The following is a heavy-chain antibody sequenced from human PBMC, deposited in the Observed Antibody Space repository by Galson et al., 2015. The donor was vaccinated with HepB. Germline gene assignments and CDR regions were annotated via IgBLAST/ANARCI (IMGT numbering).Heavy chain of an antibody. D-gene: IGHD5-24*01. CDR3: ASEGPRGGYTGF. J-gene: IGHJ4*02. V-gene: IGHV1-18*01. CDR2: VGPDNGNT. Sequence: SVKVSCKASGYPFNDYNINWVRQAPGRGLQWMGRVGPDNGNTDSAQNLRGRLTLTTDTSTNTAYMDLRTLTSDDTAVYYCASEGPRGGYTGFWGQGTLVSVSS. CDR1: GYPFNDYN.